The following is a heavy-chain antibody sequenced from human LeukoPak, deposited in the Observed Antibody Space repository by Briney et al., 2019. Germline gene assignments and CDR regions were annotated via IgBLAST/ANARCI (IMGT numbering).Heavy chain of an antibody. CDR1: GCSFTSYG. D-gene: IGHD2-2*01. J-gene: IGHJ4*02. CDR2: ISAYNGNS. Sequence: ASVKVSCKAPGCSFTSYGISWVRQAPGQGLEWMGRISAYNGNSNYAQKFQGRVTMTTDTSTSTGYMELRSLRSDDTAVYYCARVHSYCNSTSCLDYWGQRTLVTVSS. V-gene: IGHV1-18*01. CDR3: ARVHSYCNSTSCLDY.